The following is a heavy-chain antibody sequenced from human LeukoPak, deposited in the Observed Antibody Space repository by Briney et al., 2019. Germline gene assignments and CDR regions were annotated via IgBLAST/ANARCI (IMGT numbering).Heavy chain of an antibody. D-gene: IGHD2-15*01. V-gene: IGHV4-38-2*02. Sequence: KASETLSLTCIVSGYSIISDYFWGWVRQPPGKGSEWIGSIFHSGDVYNPSLKSRVTLSVDPSKNRFSLKLTSVTAADTAIYYCARVVASTSIDSWGQGTLVTVSS. CDR2: IFHSGD. CDR3: ARVVASTSIDS. J-gene: IGHJ4*02. CDR1: GYSIISDYF.